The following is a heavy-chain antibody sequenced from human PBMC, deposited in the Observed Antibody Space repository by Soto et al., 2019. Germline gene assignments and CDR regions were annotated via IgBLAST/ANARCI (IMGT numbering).Heavy chain of an antibody. CDR3: AHRQDRAVTTYFDY. V-gene: IGHV2-5*05. J-gene: IGHJ4*02. D-gene: IGHD4-17*01. CDR1: GFSLSTSGVG. Sequence: QITLKESGPTLVKPTQTLTLTCTFSGFSLSTSGVGVGWIRQPPGKALEWLAVIYWDDDKRYGPSLKSRLTITKDTSKNQVVLKMTNMDPVDTATYYCAHRQDRAVTTYFDYWGQGTLVTVSS. CDR2: IYWDDDK.